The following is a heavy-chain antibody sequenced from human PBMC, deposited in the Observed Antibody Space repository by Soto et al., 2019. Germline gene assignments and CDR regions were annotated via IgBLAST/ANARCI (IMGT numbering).Heavy chain of an antibody. D-gene: IGHD6-13*01. CDR1: GYTFTSHA. V-gene: IGHV1-3*05. J-gene: IGHJ5*02. CDR3: ARDGIAAAGTSWFDP. CDR2: INAGNGNT. Sequence: QVQLVQSGAEEKKPGASVKVSCKASGYTFTSHAMHWVRQAPGQRLEWMGWINAGNGNTKYSQKFQGRVTITTDTAGRTGYRELSSLRSEDTAVYYCARDGIAAAGTSWFDPWGQGTLVTVSS.